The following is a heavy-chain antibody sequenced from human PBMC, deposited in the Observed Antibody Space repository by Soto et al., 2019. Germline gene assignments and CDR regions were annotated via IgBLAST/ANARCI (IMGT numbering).Heavy chain of an antibody. Sequence: SETLSLTCAVSGGSISSGGYSWSWIRQPPGKGLEWIGYIYYTGSTNYNPSLRSRVTISVDTSKNQFSLKLSSVTAADTAVYFCARSNYYDSSGYYYLLDYWGQGTLVTVSS. D-gene: IGHD3-22*01. CDR2: IYYTGST. CDR1: GGSISSGGYS. J-gene: IGHJ4*02. CDR3: ARSNYYDSSGYYYLLDY. V-gene: IGHV4-61*08.